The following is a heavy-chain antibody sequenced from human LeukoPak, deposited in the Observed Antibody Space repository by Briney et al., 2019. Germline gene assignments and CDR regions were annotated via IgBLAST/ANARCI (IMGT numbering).Heavy chain of an antibody. D-gene: IGHD5-24*01. Sequence: PSETLSPTCSLSGDSATDYYWNWIRQPPGNELEWIGYVSHDGTTNYTPSLRSRVIMAVDTAKNHISLRLASVTAADTAVYYCARLDCVRDGCYNHWGQGALVTVSS. CDR3: ARLDCVRDGCYNH. CDR1: GDSATDYY. J-gene: IGHJ4*02. CDR2: VSHDGTT. V-gene: IGHV4-59*08.